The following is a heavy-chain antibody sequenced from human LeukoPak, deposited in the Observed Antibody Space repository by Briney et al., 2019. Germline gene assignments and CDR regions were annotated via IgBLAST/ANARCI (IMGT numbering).Heavy chain of an antibody. D-gene: IGHD4-11*01. CDR1: GFTFSGYG. V-gene: IGHV3-33*06. CDR2: IWNDGSDK. Sequence: PGGSLRLSCEASGFTFSGYGMHWVRQAPGKGLEWVAVIWNDGSDKYYGDSVKGRFTISRDNSKKTVYLQMNSLRVEDTAVYYCAKDAQRGFDYSNSLESWGQGALVTVSS. CDR3: AKDAQRGFDYSNSLES. J-gene: IGHJ4*02.